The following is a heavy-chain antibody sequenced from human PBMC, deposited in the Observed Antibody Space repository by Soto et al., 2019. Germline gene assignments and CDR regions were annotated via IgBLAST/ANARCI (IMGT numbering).Heavy chain of an antibody. Sequence: PSESLSLTCTVSGGSISSSSYYWGWIRQPPGKGLEWIGSIYYSGSTYYNPSLKSRVTISVDTSKNQFSLKLSSVTAADTAVYYCARHRGYSGYDYGGWFDPWGQGTLVTVSS. CDR3: ARHRGYSGYDYGGWFDP. CDR1: GGSISSSSYY. CDR2: IYYSGST. J-gene: IGHJ5*02. D-gene: IGHD5-12*01. V-gene: IGHV4-39*01.